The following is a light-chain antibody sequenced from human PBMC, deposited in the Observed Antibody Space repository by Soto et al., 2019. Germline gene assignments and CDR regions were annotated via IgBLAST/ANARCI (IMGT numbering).Light chain of an antibody. Sequence: VLTQFPATLSLSPGERATLSCRASQSVMGNLAWYQQKPGQAPRLLIYDSSTRAAGIPLRFSGTGSGTDFTLTISRLEPEDFAVYYCQQYGSSPRTFGQVTKVDIK. CDR1: QSVMGN. CDR2: DSS. V-gene: IGKV3-20*01. J-gene: IGKJ1*01. CDR3: QQYGSSPRT.